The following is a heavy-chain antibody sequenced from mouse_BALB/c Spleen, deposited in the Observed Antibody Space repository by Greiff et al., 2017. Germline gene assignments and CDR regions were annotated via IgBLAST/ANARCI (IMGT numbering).Heavy chain of an antibody. J-gene: IGHJ4*01. V-gene: IGHV1S81*02. D-gene: IGHD2-2*01. Sequence: QVQLQQSGAELVKPGASVKLSCKASGYTFTSYYMYWVKQRPGQGLEWIGEINPSNGGTNFNEKFKSKATLTVDKSSSTAYMQLSSLTSEDSAVYYGTRWGYDGFDYAMDYWGQGTSVTVSS. CDR3: TRWGYDGFDYAMDY. CDR1: GYTFTSYY. CDR2: INPSNGGT.